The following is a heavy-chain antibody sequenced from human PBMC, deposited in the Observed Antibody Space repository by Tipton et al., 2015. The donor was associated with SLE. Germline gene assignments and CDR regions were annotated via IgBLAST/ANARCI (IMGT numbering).Heavy chain of an antibody. CDR3: ATGGSRSYYYYMDV. D-gene: IGHD3-16*01. CDR2: ISTSSTYI. CDR1: GFTFSSYS. Sequence: SLRLSCAASGFTFSSYSMNWVRQAPGKGLEWVSSISTSSTYIYYADSVKGRFTISRDNAKNSLYLQMNSLRAEDTALYYCATGGSRSYYYYMDVWGKGTTVTVSS. J-gene: IGHJ6*03. V-gene: IGHV3-21*03.